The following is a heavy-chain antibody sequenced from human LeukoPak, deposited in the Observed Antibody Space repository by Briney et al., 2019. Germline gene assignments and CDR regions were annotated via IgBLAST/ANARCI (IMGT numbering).Heavy chain of an antibody. CDR2: ISSNGGST. CDR3: ARDRYNWNYTFRY. V-gene: IGHV3-64*01. J-gene: IGHJ4*02. D-gene: IGHD1-7*01. CDR1: GFTFSSYA. Sequence: GGSLRLSCAASGFTFSSYAMHWVRQAPGKGLEYVSAISSNGGSTYYANSVKGRFTISRDNSKNTLYLQMNSLRADDTAVYYCARDRYNWNYTFRYWGQGTLVTVSS.